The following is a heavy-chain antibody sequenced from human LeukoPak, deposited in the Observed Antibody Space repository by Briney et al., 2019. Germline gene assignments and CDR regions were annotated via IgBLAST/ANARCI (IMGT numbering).Heavy chain of an antibody. CDR3: AKDDAYLQYDD. CDR2: IAYDGSNK. J-gene: IGHJ4*02. V-gene: IGHV3-30*18. CDR1: GFTFSSYG. Sequence: PRGSLRLSCAASGFTFSSYGMHWVRQAPGKGLEWVAVIAYDGSNKYYADSVKGRFTISRDNSKSTLYLQMNSLRAEDTAIYYCAKDDAYLQYDDWGQGTLVTVSS. D-gene: IGHD5-24*01.